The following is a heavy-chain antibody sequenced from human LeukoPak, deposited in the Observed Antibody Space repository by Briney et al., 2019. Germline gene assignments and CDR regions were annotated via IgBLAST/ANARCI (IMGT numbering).Heavy chain of an antibody. CDR3: ARDTVTMVRGVANYYYYYMDV. J-gene: IGHJ6*03. D-gene: IGHD3-10*01. Sequence: SETLSLTCTVSGDSISSSNYYWGWIRQPPGKGLEWIGTIFYSGSTYYNPSLKSRVTISVDTSKNQFSLKLSSVTAADTAVYYCARDTVTMVRGVANYYYYYMDVWGKGTTVTISS. CDR2: IFYSGST. CDR1: GDSISSSNYY. V-gene: IGHV4-39*07.